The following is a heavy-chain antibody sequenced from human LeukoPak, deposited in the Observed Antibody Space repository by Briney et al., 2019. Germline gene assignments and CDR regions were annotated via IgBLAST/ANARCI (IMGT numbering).Heavy chain of an antibody. Sequence: GGSLRLSCAASGFTFSSYAMSWVRQAPGKGLEWVSAISGSGGSTYYADSVKGRFTISRDNSKNTLYLQMNSLRAEDTAVYYCAKDPRYCSSTSCYVGWFDPWGQGTLVTVSS. CDR3: AKDPRYCSSTSCYVGWFDP. CDR1: GFTFSSYA. V-gene: IGHV3-23*01. D-gene: IGHD2-2*01. CDR2: ISGSGGST. J-gene: IGHJ5*02.